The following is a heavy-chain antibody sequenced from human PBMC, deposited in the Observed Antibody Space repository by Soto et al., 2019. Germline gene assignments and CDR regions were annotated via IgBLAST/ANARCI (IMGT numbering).Heavy chain of an antibody. D-gene: IGHD3-22*01. CDR2: VYRTGST. J-gene: IGHJ4*02. CDR1: GGSISTSNW. CDR3: TTDPVTMIVVVPSSG. V-gene: IGHV4-4*02. Sequence: SETLSLTCAVSGGSISTSNWWSWVRQPPGKGLEWIGEVYRTGSTNYNPSLESRLTISVDKSKNQFSLKLTSVTAEDTAVYYCTTDPVTMIVVVPSSGWGQGTLVTVSS.